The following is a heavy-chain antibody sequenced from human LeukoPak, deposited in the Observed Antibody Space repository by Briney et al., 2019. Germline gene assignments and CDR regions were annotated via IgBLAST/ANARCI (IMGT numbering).Heavy chain of an antibody. J-gene: IGHJ4*02. D-gene: IGHD4/OR15-4a*01. CDR3: ARDFDYADYIDF. CDR2: ISSGGLTI. Sequence: GGSLRLSCVASGFTFSTYTFNWVRQAPGKGLEWLSYISSGGLTIFYADSVKGRFTISRDNTKNAIYLDMTNLRAEDTAVYYCARDFDYADYIDFWGQGPLAPVSS. V-gene: IGHV3-48*04. CDR1: GFTFSTYT.